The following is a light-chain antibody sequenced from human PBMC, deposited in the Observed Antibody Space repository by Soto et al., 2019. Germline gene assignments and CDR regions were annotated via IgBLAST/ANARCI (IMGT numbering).Light chain of an antibody. J-gene: IGKJ1*01. V-gene: IGKV3-20*01. CDR2: GVT. Sequence: EIVLTQSPGTLSLSPGERATLSCRASQSVRSRYLAWYQQKHGQAPMLLIYGVTNRATGIPDRFSGSGSGTDFTLTISSLESEDFAVYYCQQDGTSPRTFGQGTKVEIK. CDR1: QSVRSRY. CDR3: QQDGTSPRT.